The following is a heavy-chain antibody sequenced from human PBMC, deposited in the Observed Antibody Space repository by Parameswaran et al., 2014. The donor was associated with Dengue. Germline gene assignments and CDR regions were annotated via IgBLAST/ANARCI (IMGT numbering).Heavy chain of an antibody. Sequence: WVRQAPGQGLEWMGWISGYNGNTNYAPKLQGRVTMTTDTPTSTAYMELRSLKYDDTAVYYCATDGRVAGQLGLEWFDPWGQGTLVTVSS. J-gene: IGHJ5*02. D-gene: IGHD6-13*01. CDR3: ATDGRVAGQLGLEWFDP. CDR2: ISGYNGNT. V-gene: IGHV1-18*01.